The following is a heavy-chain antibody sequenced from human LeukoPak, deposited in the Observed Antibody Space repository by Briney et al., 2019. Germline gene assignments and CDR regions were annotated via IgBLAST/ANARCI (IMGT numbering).Heavy chain of an antibody. CDR2: INSDESST. J-gene: IGHJ4*02. CDR3: ARESSGWYGLTDY. Sequence: GGSLRLSCAASGFTFSRYWMHWVRQPPGKGLVWVSRINSDESSTTYADSVKGRFTISRDNSKNTLYLRMNSLRAEDTAVYYCARESSGWYGLTDYWGQGTLVTVSS. CDR1: GFTFSRYW. D-gene: IGHD6-19*01. V-gene: IGHV3-74*01.